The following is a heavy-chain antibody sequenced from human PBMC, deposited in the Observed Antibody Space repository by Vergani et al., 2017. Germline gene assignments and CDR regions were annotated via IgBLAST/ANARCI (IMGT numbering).Heavy chain of an antibody. CDR3: AKSKVIYGGYDYYYMDV. CDR2: IWYDGSNK. D-gene: IGHD4/OR15-4a*01. V-gene: IGHV3-33*06. J-gene: IGHJ6*03. CDR1: GFTFSSYG. Sequence: QVQLVESGGGVVQPGRSLRLSCAASGFTFSSYGMHWVRQAPGKGLEWVAVIWYDGSNKYYADSVKGRFTISRDNSKNTLSLQMNSLRAEDTAVYYCAKSKVIYGGYDYYYMDVWGKGTTVTVSS.